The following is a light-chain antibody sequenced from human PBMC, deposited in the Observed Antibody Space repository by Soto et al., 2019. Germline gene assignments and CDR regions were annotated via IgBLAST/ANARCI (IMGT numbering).Light chain of an antibody. J-gene: IGKJ3*01. CDR1: RSVTTS. Sequence: DIVMTQSPATLSVSPGERTTLSCRASRSVTTSLAWYQQKPGQAPRLLIYGASTRATGIPARFSGSGSGTEFTLTISSLQSEDFATYYCQRTYNAPFTFGPGTKVAIK. CDR3: QRTYNAPFT. V-gene: IGKV3-15*01. CDR2: GAS.